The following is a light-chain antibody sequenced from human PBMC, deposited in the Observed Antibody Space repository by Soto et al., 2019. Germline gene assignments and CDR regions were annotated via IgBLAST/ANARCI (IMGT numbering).Light chain of an antibody. J-gene: IGKJ5*01. Sequence: EIVMTQSPATLSVSQGERATLSCRASQSVSSNLAWYQQKPGQAPRLLIYGASTRATGIPARFSGSGSGTEFTLTISSLQSEDFAVYFCQQRSNWPITFGQGTRLENK. V-gene: IGKV3-15*01. CDR3: QQRSNWPIT. CDR1: QSVSSN. CDR2: GAS.